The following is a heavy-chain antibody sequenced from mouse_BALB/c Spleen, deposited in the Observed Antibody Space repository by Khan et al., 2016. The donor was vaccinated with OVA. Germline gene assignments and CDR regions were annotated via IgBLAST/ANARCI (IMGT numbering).Heavy chain of an antibody. CDR3: ARTARRKY. D-gene: IGHD1-2*01. CDR1: GYSITSGYG. Sequence: EVQLQVSGPGLVKPSQSLSLTCTVTGYSITSGYGWNWLRQFPGNKLEWLGYICYSGSTNYNPSPKCRISITRDTSKNQFCLQLNSMTTKDTATYNFARTARRKYWGQGTSHTVSS. CDR2: ICYSGST. V-gene: IGHV3-1*02. J-gene: IGHJ2*02.